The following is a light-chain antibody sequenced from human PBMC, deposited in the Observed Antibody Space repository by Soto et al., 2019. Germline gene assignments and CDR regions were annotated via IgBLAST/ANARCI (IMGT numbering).Light chain of an antibody. CDR2: EGN. CDR3: CSYAGGSSYV. Sequence: QSVLTQPASVSGSDGQSITISCTGSSSDVGSYNHVSWYQQRPGKAPKFMIYEGNKRPSGVSNRFSSSKSGNTASLTISGLQGDDEADYYCCSYAGGSSYVFGTGTKVTVL. CDR1: SSDVGSYNH. J-gene: IGLJ1*01. V-gene: IGLV2-23*01.